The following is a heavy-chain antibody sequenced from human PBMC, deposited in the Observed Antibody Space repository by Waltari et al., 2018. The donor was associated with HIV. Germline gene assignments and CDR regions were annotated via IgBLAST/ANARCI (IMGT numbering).Heavy chain of an antibody. CDR1: GGSMTSSSYY. CDR2: RSYSGIT. D-gene: IGHD4-4*01. J-gene: IGHJ5*02. V-gene: IGHV4-39*01. Sequence: QLQLQESGPGLVKSSETLSLTCTVSGGSMTSSSYYWGWIRQPPGKGLEWIGSRSYSGITYHNPSLESRLTISVDTSKNQFSLELTSVTAADTAVYYCARSFSGYSNYFDPWGQGTLVTVSS. CDR3: ARSFSGYSNYFDP.